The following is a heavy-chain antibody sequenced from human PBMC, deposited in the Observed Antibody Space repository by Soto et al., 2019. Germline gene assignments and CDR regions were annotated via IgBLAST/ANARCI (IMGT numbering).Heavy chain of an antibody. CDR3: ARDRVGVAVVTPAH. J-gene: IGHJ4*02. Sequence: QVQLVQSGAEVKKSGASVKVSCKASGYTFTDYHMHWVRQAPGQGLEWMGWITPDSGDTKYAQKFQGRVTMTRDTSISTVYMELTSLTSDDTAVYFCARDRVGVAVVTPAHWGQGTLVSVSS. V-gene: IGHV1-2*02. CDR1: GYTFTDYH. D-gene: IGHD3-3*01. CDR2: ITPDSGDT.